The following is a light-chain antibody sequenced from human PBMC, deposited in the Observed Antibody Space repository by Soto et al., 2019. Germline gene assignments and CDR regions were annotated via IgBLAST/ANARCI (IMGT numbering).Light chain of an antibody. CDR3: QHYGTSLRT. CDR2: GAS. Sequence: EIVLTPSPGTPSLSPGERATLSCRASQSLSSTYLAWYQQKPGQAPRLLIYGASSRATGIPDRFSGSGSGTDFALTISRLEPEDFAVYYCQHYGTSLRTFGQGTKVDIK. CDR1: QSLSSTY. V-gene: IGKV3-20*01. J-gene: IGKJ1*01.